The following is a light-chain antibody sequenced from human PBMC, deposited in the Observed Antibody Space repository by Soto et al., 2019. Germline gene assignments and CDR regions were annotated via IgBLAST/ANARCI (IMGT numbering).Light chain of an antibody. Sequence: EIVLTQSPATLSLSPGERATLSCRASQSVSSYLDWYQQKPGQAPRLLIYDASNRATGIPARFSGSGSGTDFTLTISSLEPEDFAVYYFQQRSNWLTFGGGTKVEIK. CDR3: QQRSNWLT. CDR1: QSVSSY. J-gene: IGKJ4*01. V-gene: IGKV3-11*01. CDR2: DAS.